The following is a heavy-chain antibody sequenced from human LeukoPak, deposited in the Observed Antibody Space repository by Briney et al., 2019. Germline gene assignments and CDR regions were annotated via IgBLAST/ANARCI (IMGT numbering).Heavy chain of an antibody. J-gene: IGHJ4*02. CDR2: ISAYNGNT. CDR3: ARDAARGTTGTTSSDY. CDR1: GYTFTSYG. D-gene: IGHD1-1*01. V-gene: IGHV1-18*01. Sequence: ASVKVSCKASGYTFTSYGISWVRQAPGQGLEWMGWISAYNGNTNYAQKLQGRVTTTTDTSTSTAYMELRSLRSDDTAVYYCARDAARGTTGTTSSDYWGQGTLVTVSS.